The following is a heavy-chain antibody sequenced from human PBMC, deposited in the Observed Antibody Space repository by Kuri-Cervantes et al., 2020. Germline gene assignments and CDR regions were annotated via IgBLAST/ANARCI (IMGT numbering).Heavy chain of an antibody. CDR1: GFTFNNYW. D-gene: IGHD3-10*01. V-gene: IGHV3-7*01. Sequence: GESLKISCAASGFTFNNYWMSWVRQAPGKGLEWVANIKHDGTEKYYVDSVKGRFTISRDNAKNSLYLQMNSLRDEDTAVYYCAREWRVLLWFGEPRYGMDVWGQGTTVTVSS. J-gene: IGHJ6*02. CDR2: IKHDGTEK. CDR3: AREWRVLLWFGEPRYGMDV.